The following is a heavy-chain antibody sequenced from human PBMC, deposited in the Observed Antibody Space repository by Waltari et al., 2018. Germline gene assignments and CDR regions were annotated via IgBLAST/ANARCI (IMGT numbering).Heavy chain of an antibody. CDR1: GGTFSSYA. V-gene: IGHV1-69*13. Sequence: QVQLVQSGAEVKKPGSSVKVSCKASGGTFSSYAISWVRQAPGQGREWVGGILPIFGTANDAQKVQGRVTITADEATSTAYMELSSLRSEDTAVYYCARDGTGGYQGAFDIWGQGTMVTVSS. D-gene: IGHD5-12*01. CDR3: ARDGTGGYQGAFDI. CDR2: ILPIFGTA. J-gene: IGHJ3*02.